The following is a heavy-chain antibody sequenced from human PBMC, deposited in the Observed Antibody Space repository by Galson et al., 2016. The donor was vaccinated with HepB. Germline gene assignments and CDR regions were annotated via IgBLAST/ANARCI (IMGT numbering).Heavy chain of an antibody. CDR1: GFTFSDYY. J-gene: IGHJ5*02. Sequence: SLRLSCAASGFTFSDYYMSWIRQAPGKGLEWVALISDSGRATYYADTVKGRFTISRDYMTDSVSLQMNSLRAEDTAIYNRVREGRANWFDPWGQGTLVTVSS. CDR2: ISDSGRAT. CDR3: VREGRANWFDP. V-gene: IGHV3-11*01.